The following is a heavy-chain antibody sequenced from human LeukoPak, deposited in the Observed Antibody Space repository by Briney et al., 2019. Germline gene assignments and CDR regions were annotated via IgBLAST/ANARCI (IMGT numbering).Heavy chain of an antibody. D-gene: IGHD3-3*01. CDR2: IYYSGRT. CDR3: ARATAPDDFWSGYYLGSYYYYYMDV. CDR1: GGSISSGGYY. J-gene: IGHJ6*03. Sequence: SQTLSLTCTVSGGSISSGGYYWSWIPQHPGKGLEWIGYIYYSGRTYYNPSLKSRVTISVDTSKNQFSLKLSSVTAADTAVYYCARATAPDDFWSGYYLGSYYYYYMDVWGKGTTVTVSS. V-gene: IGHV4-31*03.